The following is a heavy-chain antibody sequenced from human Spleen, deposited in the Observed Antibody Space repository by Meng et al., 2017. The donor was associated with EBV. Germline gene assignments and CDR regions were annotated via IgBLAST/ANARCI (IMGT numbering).Heavy chain of an antibody. CDR2: VHYTGST. CDR3: ARPFPSWQSPRLDPFGA. J-gene: IGHJ5*02. D-gene: IGHD6-19*01. V-gene: IGHV4-39*01. Sequence: LHVRESGPGQLKPSETLSLTCTVSGDSISSFYYWGWIRQPPGRGLEWIGSVHYTGSTYYSPSLKSRVTVSVDTSKNQFSLRLTSVTAADTAVYYCARPFPSWQSPRLDPFGAWGQGTLVTVSS. CDR1: GDSISSFYY.